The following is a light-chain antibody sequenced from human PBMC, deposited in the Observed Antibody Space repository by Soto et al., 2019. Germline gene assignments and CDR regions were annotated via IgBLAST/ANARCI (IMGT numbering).Light chain of an antibody. Sequence: QSALTQPASGSGSPGQSITIACTGTSSDVGGYKYVSWYQQHPDKAPKLIIFEVSNRPSGISSRFSGSQSGTTASLTISGLQAEYEADYYCASYPSSSTSVIFGSGTQLTVL. CDR3: ASYPSSSTSVI. CDR1: SSDVGGYKY. V-gene: IGLV2-14*01. CDR2: EVS. J-gene: IGLJ2*01.